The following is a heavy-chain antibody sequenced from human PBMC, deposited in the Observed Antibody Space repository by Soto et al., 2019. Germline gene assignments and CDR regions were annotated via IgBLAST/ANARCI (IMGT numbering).Heavy chain of an antibody. Sequence: ASVKVSCKASGYTFSSYGINCVRQAPGQGLEWLGWISLYNDDTKYAQKLQGRVTMTTDTSSRTAYMEMRSLRSDDTAIYYCARDGFYAGSGRYSYGYSTPRYYAMDVWXQGTTVTVSS. V-gene: IGHV1-18*01. D-gene: IGHD5-18*01. CDR2: ISLYNDDT. J-gene: IGHJ6*02. CDR3: ARDGFYAGSGRYSYGYSTPRYYAMDV. CDR1: GYTFSSYG.